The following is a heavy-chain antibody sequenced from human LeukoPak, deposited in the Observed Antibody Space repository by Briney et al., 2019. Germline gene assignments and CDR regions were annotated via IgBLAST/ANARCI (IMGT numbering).Heavy chain of an antibody. V-gene: IGHV5-51*01. J-gene: IGHJ5*02. CDR1: GYSFTSYW. Sequence: GESLKISCKGSGYSFTSYWIGWVRQMPGKGLEWMGTIYPGDSDTTYSPSFQGQVTISADKSISTAYLQWSSLKASDTAMYYCARPRDGYNSWFDPWGQGTLVTVSS. CDR2: IYPGDSDT. CDR3: ARPRDGYNSWFDP. D-gene: IGHD5-24*01.